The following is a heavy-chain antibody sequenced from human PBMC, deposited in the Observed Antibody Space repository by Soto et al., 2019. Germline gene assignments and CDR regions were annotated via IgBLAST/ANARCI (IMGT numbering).Heavy chain of an antibody. CDR3: VSDYDSCGYIGY. Sequence: QVQLHESGPGLVRPSQTLSLTCNVSGGSISTADYYWSWIRQPPGKGLEWIGYIYYRGSTYYNPSLDSRVAISIDTSKNQFSLNLTSVTAADTAVYYCVSDYDSCGYIGYWGQGTLVTVSS. V-gene: IGHV4-30-4*01. D-gene: IGHD3-22*01. CDR1: GGSISTADYY. CDR2: IYYRGST. J-gene: IGHJ4*02.